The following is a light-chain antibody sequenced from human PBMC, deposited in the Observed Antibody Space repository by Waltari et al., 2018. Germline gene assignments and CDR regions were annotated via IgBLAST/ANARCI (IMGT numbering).Light chain of an antibody. Sequence: SYVLTQPPSVSVAPGKTARITCGGNNIGSKSVPWYQQKPGQAPVLVVYDESDRPSVIPERFSGSNSGNTATLTISRVEAGDEADYYCQVWDTSSNLHVVFGGGAKLTVL. CDR1: NIGSKS. J-gene: IGLJ2*01. V-gene: IGLV3-21*03. CDR2: DES. CDR3: QVWDTSSNLHVV.